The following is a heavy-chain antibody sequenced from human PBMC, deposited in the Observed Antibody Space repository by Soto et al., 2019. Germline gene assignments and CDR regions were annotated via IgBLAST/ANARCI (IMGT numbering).Heavy chain of an antibody. V-gene: IGHV1-18*01. CDR3: ARDWGSYGDYGFDY. D-gene: IGHD4-17*01. CDR1: GYTFTSYG. J-gene: IGHJ4*02. CDR2: ISAYNGNT. Sequence: ASVKVSCKASGYTFTSYGISWVRQAPGQGLEWMGWISAYNGNTNYAQKLQGRVTMTTDTSTSTAYMELRSLRSDDTAVYYCARDWGSYGDYGFDYWGQGTLVTVSS.